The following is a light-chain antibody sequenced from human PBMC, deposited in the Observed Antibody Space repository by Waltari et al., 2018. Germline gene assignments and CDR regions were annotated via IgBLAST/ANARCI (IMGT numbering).Light chain of an antibody. Sequence: EIVMTQSPATLSVSPGERATLSCRASQSVRSNLAWYQQKPGQAPRLLIYGASTRATGVPARFSGSGSGTEFTLTISSLQSEDFAVYYCQQYDSWHPGITFGGGTKVEIK. J-gene: IGKJ4*01. CDR2: GAS. V-gene: IGKV3-15*01. CDR1: QSVRSN. CDR3: QQYDSWHPGIT.